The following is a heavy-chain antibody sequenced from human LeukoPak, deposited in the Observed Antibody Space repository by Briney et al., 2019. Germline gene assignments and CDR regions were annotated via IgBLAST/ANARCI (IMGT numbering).Heavy chain of an antibody. D-gene: IGHD4-23*01. Sequence: GRSLRLSCAASGFPFSSYWMHWVPRAPGKGLGWVSHIGRDGTSISYADSVKGRFTISRDNAKNTLSLQMNSLRAEDTAIYFCARASGGNSYFDDWGQGTLVTVSS. J-gene: IGHJ4*02. CDR2: IGRDGTSI. V-gene: IGHV3-74*01. CDR3: ARASGGNSYFDD. CDR1: GFPFSSYW.